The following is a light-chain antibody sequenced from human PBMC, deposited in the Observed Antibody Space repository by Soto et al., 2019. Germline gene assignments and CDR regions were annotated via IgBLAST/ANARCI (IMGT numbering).Light chain of an antibody. Sequence: DVQMTQSPSSLSASVGDRVTITCRASQSINNWLAWYQQKPGKAPKFLIYDASTLDTGVTSRFSGSASGTEFTLTISGLQPEDVASYYCQQYDTYPLTFGGGTRVELK. CDR2: DAS. J-gene: IGKJ4*01. CDR3: QQYDTYPLT. V-gene: IGKV1-5*01. CDR1: QSINNW.